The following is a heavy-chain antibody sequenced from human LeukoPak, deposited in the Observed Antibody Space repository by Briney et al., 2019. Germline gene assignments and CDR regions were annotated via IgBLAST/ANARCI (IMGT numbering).Heavy chain of an antibody. CDR3: AKDREGGL. J-gene: IGHJ4*02. CDR2: ISWNGGNI. D-gene: IGHD3-16*01. Sequence: GGSLRLSCVASGFSFDDYGMFWVRQTPGKGLEWVSGISWNGGNIGYVDSVKGRFTISRDNSKNTQYLQMNSLRAEDTAMYYCAKDREGGLWGQGTLVTVSS. V-gene: IGHV3-9*01. CDR1: GFSFDDYG.